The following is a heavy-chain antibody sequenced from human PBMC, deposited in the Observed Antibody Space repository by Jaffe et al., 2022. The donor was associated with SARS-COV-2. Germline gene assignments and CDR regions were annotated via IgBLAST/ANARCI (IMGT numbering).Heavy chain of an antibody. CDR2: MYTEGNI. CDR1: GGSTGSSATL. Sequence: QVQLQESGPGLVKSSQTLSLTCSISGGSTGSSATLWSWIRQPAGKALEWIGRMYTEGNIRYNPSLKSRAIIAVDTSKNELSLKLSSVTAADTAMYYCATSTIFGVDHNAFDVWGRGTMVTVSS. J-gene: IGHJ3*01. D-gene: IGHD3-3*01. CDR3: ATSTIFGVDHNAFDV. V-gene: IGHV4-61*02.